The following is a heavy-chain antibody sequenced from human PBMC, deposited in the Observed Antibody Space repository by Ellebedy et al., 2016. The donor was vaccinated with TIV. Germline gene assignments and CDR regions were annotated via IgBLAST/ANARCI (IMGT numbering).Heavy chain of an antibody. CDR1: GGTFSSYA. D-gene: IGHD3-22*01. V-gene: IGHV1-69*13. CDR3: ATRHYYDSSGYYFPYYFDY. CDR2: IIPIFGTA. Sequence: SVKVSCXASGGTFSSYAISWVRQAPGQGLEWMGGIIPIFGTANYAQKFQGRVTITADESTSTAYMELSSLRSEDTAVYYCATRHYYDSSGYYFPYYFDYWGQGTLVTVSS. J-gene: IGHJ4*02.